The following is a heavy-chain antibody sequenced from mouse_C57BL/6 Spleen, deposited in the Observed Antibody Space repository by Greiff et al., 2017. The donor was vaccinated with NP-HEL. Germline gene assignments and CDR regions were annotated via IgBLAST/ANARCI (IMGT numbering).Heavy chain of an antibody. CDR2: ISYDGSN. Sequence: DVKLVESGPGLVKPSQSLSLTCFVTGYSITSGYYWNWIRQFPGNKLEWMGYISYDGSNNYNPSLKNRISITRDTSKNQFFLKLNSVTTEDTATYYCAREPYYYGSSYEGYWGQGTTLTVSS. CDR3: AREPYYYGSSYEGY. CDR1: GYSITSGYY. J-gene: IGHJ2*01. D-gene: IGHD1-1*01. V-gene: IGHV3-6*01.